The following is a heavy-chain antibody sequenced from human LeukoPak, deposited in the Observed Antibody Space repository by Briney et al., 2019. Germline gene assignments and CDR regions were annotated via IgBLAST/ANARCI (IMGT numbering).Heavy chain of an antibody. V-gene: IGHV3-23*01. CDR2: ISGSGGST. J-gene: IGHJ4*02. CDR3: ARGYYDSSGYYFIRYGYFDY. CDR1: GFTFSSYA. D-gene: IGHD3-22*01. Sequence: GGSLRLSCAASGFTFSSYAMSWVRQAPGKGLEWVSAISGSGGSTYYADSVKGRFTISRDNSKNTLYLQMNSLRAEDTAVYYCARGYYDSSGYYFIRYGYFDYWGQGTLVTVSS.